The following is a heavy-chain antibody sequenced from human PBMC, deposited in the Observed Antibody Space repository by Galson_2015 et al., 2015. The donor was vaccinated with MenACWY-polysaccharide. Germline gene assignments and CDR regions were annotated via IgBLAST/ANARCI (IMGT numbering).Heavy chain of an antibody. D-gene: IGHD4-23*01. CDR1: GDSISSGYY. J-gene: IGHJ4*02. V-gene: IGHV4-38-2*02. CDR3: TSGRLRWYPFDY. CDR2: IFHSGST. Sequence: LTCNVSGDSISSGYYWGWIRQPPGKGLEWIGSIFHSGSTYRNPSLGSRLIISIDSSKNQLSLMLTSVTAADTAVYYCTSGRLRWYPFDYWGQGTLVTVSS.